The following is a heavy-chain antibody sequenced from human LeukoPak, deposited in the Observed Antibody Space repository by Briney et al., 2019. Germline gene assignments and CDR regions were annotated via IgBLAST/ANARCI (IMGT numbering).Heavy chain of an antibody. CDR3: AREGGYDSSGYYPEYFQH. J-gene: IGHJ1*01. D-gene: IGHD3-22*01. V-gene: IGHV1-69*06. CDR2: IIPIFGTA. Sequence: SVKVSCEASGGTFSSYAISWVRQAPGQGLEWMGRIIPIFGTANYAQKFQGRVTITADKSTSTAYMELSSLRSEDTAVYYCAREGGYDSSGYYPEYFQHWGQGTLVTVSS. CDR1: GGTFSSYA.